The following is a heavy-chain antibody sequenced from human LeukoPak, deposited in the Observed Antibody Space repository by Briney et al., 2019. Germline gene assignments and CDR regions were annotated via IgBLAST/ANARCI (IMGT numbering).Heavy chain of an antibody. CDR3: ARGPARGVLCYDY. CDR1: GGSISSSSYY. D-gene: IGHD2-2*01. J-gene: IGHJ4*02. CDR2: IYSGGST. Sequence: HPSETLSLTCTVSGGSISSSSYYWGWVRQAPGKGLEWVSVIYSGGSTYYADSVKGRFTISRDNSKNTLYLQMNSLRAEDTAVYYCARGPARGVLCYDYWGQGTLVTVSS. V-gene: IGHV3-66*01.